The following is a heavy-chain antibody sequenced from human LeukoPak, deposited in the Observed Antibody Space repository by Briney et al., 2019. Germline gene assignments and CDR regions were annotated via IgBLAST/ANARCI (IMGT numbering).Heavy chain of an antibody. V-gene: IGHV4-34*01. J-gene: IGHJ4*02. CDR1: GESSFSSYY. Sequence: SETLSLTCAVYGESSFSSYYWSWIRQTPGGALEWIGEINHSGYTNYNPSLKSRVTLSIDASKNQFSLRVTSVTAADTAVYYCSRQVVGNDYWGQGTLVTVSS. CDR2: INHSGYT. CDR3: SRQVVGNDY. D-gene: IGHD3-22*01.